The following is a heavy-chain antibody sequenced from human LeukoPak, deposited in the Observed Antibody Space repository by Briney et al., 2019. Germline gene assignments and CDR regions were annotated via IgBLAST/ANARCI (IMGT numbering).Heavy chain of an antibody. V-gene: IGHV3-23*01. CDR1: GFNFNYFA. J-gene: IGHJ4*02. Sequence: GGSLRLSCSASGFNFNYFAMSWIRQAPGKRLEWVSTIGDSGSGGSYADSVRGRFTISRDNSKNMVYLQMHSLRVDDSAVYYCSRIKYGGNSGYHFDYWGQGTLVTISS. D-gene: IGHD4-23*01. CDR3: SRIKYGGNSGYHFDY. CDR2: IGDSGSGG.